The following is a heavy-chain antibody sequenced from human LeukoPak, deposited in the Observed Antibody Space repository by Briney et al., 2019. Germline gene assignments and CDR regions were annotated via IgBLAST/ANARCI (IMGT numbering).Heavy chain of an antibody. J-gene: IGHJ4*02. V-gene: IGHV3-74*01. D-gene: IGHD3/OR15-3a*01. CDR3: AKDRDWQIDFDY. CDR1: GFTFSSYW. CDR2: INSDGTSS. Sequence: GGSLRLSCAASGFTFSSYWMHWVRQAPGKGLVWVTRINSDGTSSSYADSVKGRFTISRDNSKNTLYLQMNSLRAEDTAVYYCAKDRDWQIDFDYWGQGTLVTVSS.